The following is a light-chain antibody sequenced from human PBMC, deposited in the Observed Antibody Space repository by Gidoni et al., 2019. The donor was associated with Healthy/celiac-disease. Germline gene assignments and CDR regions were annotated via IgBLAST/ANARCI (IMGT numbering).Light chain of an antibody. V-gene: IGKV3-15*01. Sequence: QSVSSNVAWYQQIPGLVSRVLIYGASTRATGVPARFSGSGSGTEFTLTISSLQSEDFAVYYCQQYYSWPLTFGGGTKVEIK. CDR3: QQYYSWPLT. J-gene: IGKJ4*01. CDR2: GAS. CDR1: QSVSSN.